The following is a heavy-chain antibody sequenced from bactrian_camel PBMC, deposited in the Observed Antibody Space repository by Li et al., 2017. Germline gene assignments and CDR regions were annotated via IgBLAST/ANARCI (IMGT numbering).Heavy chain of an antibody. CDR1: GDTIGRHC. V-gene: IGHV3S9*01. J-gene: IGHJ4*01. Sequence: HVQLVESGGGSVQVGGTLRLPCVASGDTIGRHCMGWFRQIPDKEREGIAGIESDGSTSYADSVKGRFTISQGNAKDTVYLQMNSLKPEDTAMYYCATGYVGGALLRPQSYSYWGQGTQVTVS. CDR2: IESDGST. D-gene: IGHD2*01. CDR3: ATGYVGGALLRPQSYSY.